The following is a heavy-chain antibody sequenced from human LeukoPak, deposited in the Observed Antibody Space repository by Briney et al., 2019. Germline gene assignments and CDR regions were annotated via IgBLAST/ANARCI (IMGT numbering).Heavy chain of an antibody. Sequence: PSETPSLTCTVSGGSISSYYWSWIRQPAGKGLEWIGRIYSSGNTNYNPSLKSRVTMSVDTSKKQFSLKLSSVTAEDTAVYYCARGAYSYVGYFDYWGQGALVTVSS. J-gene: IGHJ4*02. CDR2: IYSSGNT. CDR1: GGSISSYY. V-gene: IGHV4-4*07. D-gene: IGHD5-18*01. CDR3: ARGAYSYVGYFDY.